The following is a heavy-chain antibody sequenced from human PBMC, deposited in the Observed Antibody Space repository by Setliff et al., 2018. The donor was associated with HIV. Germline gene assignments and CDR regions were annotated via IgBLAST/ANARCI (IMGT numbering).Heavy chain of an antibody. CDR2: VNPSDGST. CDR3: AGVPGGGGNWFDP. CDR1: HYTFTGYY. J-gene: IGHJ5*02. V-gene: IGHV1-46*01. D-gene: IGHD3-16*01. Sequence: ASVKVSCKASHYTFTGYYMHWVRQAPGQGLEWMGIVNPSDGSTIYAQKFQGRVTMTRDTSTSTVYMELSSLTSEDTAVYFCAGVPGGGGNWFDPWGQGTLVTVSS.